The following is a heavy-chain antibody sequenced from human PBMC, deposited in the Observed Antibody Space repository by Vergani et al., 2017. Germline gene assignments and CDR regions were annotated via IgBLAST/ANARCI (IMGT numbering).Heavy chain of an antibody. CDR1: GYTFTSYD. J-gene: IGHJ6*03. CDR3: ATNRGDSGYPGTSGYYYYMDV. V-gene: IGHV1-8*01. Sequence: QVQLVQSGAEVKKPGASVKVSCKASGYTFTSYDINWVRQATGQGLEWMGWMNPNSGNTGYAQKFQGRVTMTRNTSISTAYMELSSLRSEDTAVYYCATNRGDSGYPGTSGYYYYMDVWGKGTTVTVSS. D-gene: IGHD5-12*01. CDR2: MNPNSGNT.